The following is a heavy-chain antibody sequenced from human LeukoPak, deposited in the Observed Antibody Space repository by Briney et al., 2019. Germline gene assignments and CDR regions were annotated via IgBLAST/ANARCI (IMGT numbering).Heavy chain of an antibody. Sequence: AAVKVSCRASGGRCKSYAISGVRQAPGQGLEWMGRIIPIFGIANSAQKFQGRVTITTDESTSTAYMELSSLRSEDTAVYYCARGKGSLFFSYMDVWGKGTTVTVSS. J-gene: IGHJ6*03. CDR3: ARGKGSLFFSYMDV. D-gene: IGHD6-13*01. CDR2: IIPIFGIA. CDR1: GGRCKSYA. V-gene: IGHV1-69*05.